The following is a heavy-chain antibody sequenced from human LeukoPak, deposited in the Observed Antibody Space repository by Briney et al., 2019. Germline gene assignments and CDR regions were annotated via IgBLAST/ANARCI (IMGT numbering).Heavy chain of an antibody. CDR2: IYYSGST. Sequence: PSETLSLTCTDSGGSISTYYWSWIRQPPGKGLEWIGYIYYSGSTNYNPSLKSRVTISVDTSKNQFSLKLSSVTAADTAVYYCARVYGSGYDFRGAFDIWDQGTMVTVSS. V-gene: IGHV4-59*01. CDR1: GGSISTYY. J-gene: IGHJ3*02. D-gene: IGHD5-12*01. CDR3: ARVYGSGYDFRGAFDI.